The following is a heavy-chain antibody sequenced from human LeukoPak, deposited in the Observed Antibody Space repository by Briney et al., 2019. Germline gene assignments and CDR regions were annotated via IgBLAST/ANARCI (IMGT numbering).Heavy chain of an antibody. CDR3: ARELNGYGYYFFDY. CDR1: GFTFSSYS. V-gene: IGHV3-48*04. J-gene: IGHJ4*02. D-gene: IGHD3-16*01. CDR2: ISSSSSTI. Sequence: GGSLRPSCAASGFTFSSYSMNWVRQAPGKGLEWVSYISSSSSTIYYADSVKGRFTISRDNAKNSLYLQMNGLGAEDTAVYYCARELNGYGYYFFDYWGPGTLVTVSS.